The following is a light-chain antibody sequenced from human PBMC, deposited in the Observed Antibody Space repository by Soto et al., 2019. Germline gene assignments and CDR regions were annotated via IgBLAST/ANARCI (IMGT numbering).Light chain of an antibody. CDR2: GAS. Sequence: EIVLTQSPGTLSLSPGERATLSCRASQSVSSNLAWYQQKPGQAPRLLIYGASSRATGIPDRVSGSGSGTDFTLSICRLEPEDFAVYHCQQYDTSPLTIGGGTKVDIK. V-gene: IGKV3-20*01. J-gene: IGKJ4*01. CDR1: QSVSSN. CDR3: QQYDTSPLT.